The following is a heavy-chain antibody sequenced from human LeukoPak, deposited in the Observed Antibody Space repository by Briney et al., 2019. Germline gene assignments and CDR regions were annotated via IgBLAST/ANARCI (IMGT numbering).Heavy chain of an antibody. D-gene: IGHD4-23*01. CDR1: GFTFSSYW. V-gene: IGHV3-74*01. J-gene: IGHJ6*03. Sequence: GGSLRLSCAASGFTFSSYWMHWVRQAPGKGLVWVSRINSDGSSTSYADSVKGRFTISRDNAKNTLYLQMNSLRAEDTAVYYCARDPTTVVTYYYYYYMDVWGKGTTVTIS. CDR3: ARDPTTVVTYYYYYYMDV. CDR2: INSDGSST.